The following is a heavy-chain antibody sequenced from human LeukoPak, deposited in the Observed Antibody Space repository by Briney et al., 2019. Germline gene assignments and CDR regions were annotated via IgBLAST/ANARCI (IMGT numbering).Heavy chain of an antibody. D-gene: IGHD6-13*01. V-gene: IGHV3-30*02. CDR2: IRYDGSNK. Sequence: PGGSLRLSCAASGFIFSNYGMHWVRQAPGKGLEWVAFIRYDGSNKYYADSVKGRFTISRDNSKNTLYLQMNSLRAEDTAVYYCAKTIAAAGAVGAIDIWGQGTMVTVSS. J-gene: IGHJ3*02. CDR3: AKTIAAAGAVGAIDI. CDR1: GFIFSNYG.